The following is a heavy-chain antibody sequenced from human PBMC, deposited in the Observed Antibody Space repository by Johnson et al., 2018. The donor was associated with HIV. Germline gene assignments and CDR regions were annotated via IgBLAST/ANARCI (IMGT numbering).Heavy chain of an antibody. V-gene: IGHV3-7*01. J-gene: IGHJ3*02. CDR1: GFTFNYYL. CDR3: ARGQRATDI. CDR2: INQDGGEK. Sequence: VQLVESGGGLVQPGKSLRLSCEASGFTFNYYLMTWVRQAPGKGLEWVANINQDGGEKYYVDSVEGRFSISRDNAQNSLFLQMSSLRPEDTAIYYCARGQRATDIWGQGTMVTVSS.